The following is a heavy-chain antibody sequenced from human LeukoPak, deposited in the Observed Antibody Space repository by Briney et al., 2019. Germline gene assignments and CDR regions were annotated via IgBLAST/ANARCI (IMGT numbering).Heavy chain of an antibody. CDR1: GFTVSTTY. D-gene: IGHD4-17*01. CDR3: ARDQLTETTSG. J-gene: IGHJ4*02. Sequence: GGSLRLSCAAPGFTVSTTYMSWVRQAPGKGLEWVSVLYRDGSTYYADPVKGRFTISRDNSKNTLYLQMKSLRAEDTAVYYCARDQLTETTSGWGQGTLVTVSS. CDR2: LYRDGST. V-gene: IGHV3-53*01.